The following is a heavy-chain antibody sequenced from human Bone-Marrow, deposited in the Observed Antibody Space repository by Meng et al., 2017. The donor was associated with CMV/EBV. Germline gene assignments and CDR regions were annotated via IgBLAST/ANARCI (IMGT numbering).Heavy chain of an antibody. CDR3: ARGGYYDFWSASPRYFDY. CDR2: IYYNGAT. D-gene: IGHD3-3*01. J-gene: IGHJ4*02. CDR1: GGSITSYF. Sequence: SETLSLTCIVSGGSITSYFWNWVRQPPGKGLQWIGYIYYNGATNYNPSLKSRVTISVDTSKNQFSLKLSSVTAADTAVYYCARGGYYDFWSASPRYFDYWGQGTLVTFSS. V-gene: IGHV4-59*12.